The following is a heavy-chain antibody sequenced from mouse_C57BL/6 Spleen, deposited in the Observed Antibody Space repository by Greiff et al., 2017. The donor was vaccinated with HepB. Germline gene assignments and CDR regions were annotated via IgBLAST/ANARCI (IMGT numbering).Heavy chain of an antibody. D-gene: IGHD1-1*01. CDR3: ANYGSSNPFAY. Sequence: EVKLMESGPELVKPGASVKISCKASGYTFTDYYMNWVKQSHGKSLEWIGDINPNNGGTSYNQKFKGKATLTVDKSSSTAYMELRSLTSEDSAVYYCANYGSSNPFAYWGQGTLVTVSA. CDR1: GYTFTDYY. V-gene: IGHV1-26*01. J-gene: IGHJ3*01. CDR2: INPNNGGT.